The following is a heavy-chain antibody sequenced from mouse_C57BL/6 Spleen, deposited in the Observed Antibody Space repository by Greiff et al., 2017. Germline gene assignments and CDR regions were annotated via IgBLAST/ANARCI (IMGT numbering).Heavy chain of an antibody. CDR2: IYPGDGDT. CDR1: GYAFSSSW. CDR3: ARWDYGSSLFAY. V-gene: IGHV1-82*01. Sequence: QVQLQQSGAELVKPGASVKISCKASGYAFSSSWMNWVKQRPGKGLEWIGRIYPGDGDTNYNGKFKGKATLTADKSSSTAYMQLSSLTSEDSAVYFCARWDYGSSLFAYWGQGTLVTVSA. J-gene: IGHJ3*01. D-gene: IGHD1-1*01.